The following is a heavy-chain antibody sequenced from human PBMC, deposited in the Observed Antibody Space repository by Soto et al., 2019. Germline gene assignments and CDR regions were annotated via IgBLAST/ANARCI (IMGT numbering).Heavy chain of an antibody. V-gene: IGHV3-30-3*01. J-gene: IGHJ4*02. CDR2: ISYDGSNK. CDR1: GFTFSSYA. D-gene: IGHD2-15*01. CDR3: ARGSVVAFDY. Sequence: GGSLRLSCAASGFTFSSYAMHWVHQAPGKGLEWVAVISYDGSNKYYADSVKGRFTISRDNSKNTLYLQMNSLRAEDTAVYYCARGSVVAFDYWGQGTLVTVSS.